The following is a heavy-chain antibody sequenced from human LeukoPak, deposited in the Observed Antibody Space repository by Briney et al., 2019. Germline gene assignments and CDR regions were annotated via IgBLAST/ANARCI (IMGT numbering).Heavy chain of an antibody. V-gene: IGHV3-30-3*02. CDR2: ISYDGSNK. CDR3: VKFSGDYDILTGRGARDI. D-gene: IGHD3-9*01. J-gene: IGHJ3*02. CDR1: GFTFSSCA. Sequence: GGSLRLSCAASGFTFSSCAMHWVRQAPGKGLEWVAVISYDGSNKYYADSVKGRFTISRDNSKNTLYLQMSSLRAEDTAVYYCVKFSGDYDILTGRGARDIWGQGTMVTVSS.